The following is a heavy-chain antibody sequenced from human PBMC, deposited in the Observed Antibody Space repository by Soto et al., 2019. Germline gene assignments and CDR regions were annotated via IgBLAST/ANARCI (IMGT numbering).Heavy chain of an antibody. CDR1: GGSMSSYY. D-gene: IGHD5-12*01. J-gene: IGHJ4*01. CDR2: IYNSERS. Sequence: SETLSLTCTVSGGSMSSYYWTWIRQPPGKGLEWIGCIYNSERSNYSPSLKSRVTMSIDTSKNQFSLKLTSVTAADTAVYYCARGYSGYDAALDYWGQGTLVTVSS. CDR3: ARGYSGYDAALDY. V-gene: IGHV4-4*07.